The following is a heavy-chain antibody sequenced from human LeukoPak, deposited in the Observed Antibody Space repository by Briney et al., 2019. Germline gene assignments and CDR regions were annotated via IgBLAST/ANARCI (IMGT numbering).Heavy chain of an antibody. Sequence: PGGSLRLSCAASGFTFSSYGMSWVRQAPGKGLEWVSAISGSGGSTYYADSVKGRFTISRDNSKNTLYLQMNSLRAEDTAVYYCARSRNIITMVRGVSNYFDYWGQGTLVTVSS. CDR2: ISGSGGST. CDR1: GFTFSSYG. V-gene: IGHV3-23*01. D-gene: IGHD3-10*01. CDR3: ARSRNIITMVRGVSNYFDY. J-gene: IGHJ4*02.